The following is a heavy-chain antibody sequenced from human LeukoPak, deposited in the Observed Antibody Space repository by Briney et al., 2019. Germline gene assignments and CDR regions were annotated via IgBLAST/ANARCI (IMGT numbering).Heavy chain of an antibody. CDR2: ISYDGSNK. D-gene: IGHD6-13*01. Sequence: PGRSLRLSCAASGFTFSSYAMHWVRQAPGKGLEWVAVISYDGSNKYYADSVKGRFTISRDNSKNTLYLQMNSLRAEDTAVYYCARDPGGSSNWPAYYSCYMDVWGKGTTVTVSS. J-gene: IGHJ6*03. CDR3: ARDPGGSSNWPAYYSCYMDV. V-gene: IGHV3-30*01. CDR1: GFTFSSYA.